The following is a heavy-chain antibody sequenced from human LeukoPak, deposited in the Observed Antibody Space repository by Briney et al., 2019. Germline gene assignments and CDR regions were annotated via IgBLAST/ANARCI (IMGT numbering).Heavy chain of an antibody. D-gene: IGHD1-1*01. Sequence: SETLSLTCTVSGGSISSGSYYWSWIRQPAGKGLEWIGRIYTSGSTNYNPSLKSRVTISVDTSKNQFSLKLSSVTAADTAVYYCARVSSGTTYWNYYYYYYMDVWGKGTTVTISS. CDR3: ARVSSGTTYWNYYYYYYMDV. CDR1: GGSISSGSYY. CDR2: IYTSGST. V-gene: IGHV4-61*02. J-gene: IGHJ6*03.